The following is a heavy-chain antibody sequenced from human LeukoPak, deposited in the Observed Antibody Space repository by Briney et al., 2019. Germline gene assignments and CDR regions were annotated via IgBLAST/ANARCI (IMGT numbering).Heavy chain of an antibody. Sequence: SETLSLTCTVSGGSISSGSYYWSWARQPAGKGLEWIGRIYTSGSTNYNPSLKSRVTISIDTSKNQFSLRLNSMTAADTAVYYCARQQLGIVVIDYWGQGTLVTVSS. CDR1: GGSISSGSYY. CDR2: IYTSGST. CDR3: ARQQLGIVVIDY. V-gene: IGHV4-61*02. J-gene: IGHJ4*02. D-gene: IGHD2-2*01.